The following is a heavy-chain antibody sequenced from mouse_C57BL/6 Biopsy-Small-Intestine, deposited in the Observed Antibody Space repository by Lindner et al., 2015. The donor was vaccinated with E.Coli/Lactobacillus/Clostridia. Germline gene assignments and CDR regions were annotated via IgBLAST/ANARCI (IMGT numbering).Heavy chain of an antibody. J-gene: IGHJ2*01. CDR1: GYIFTDFY. Sequence: QLQESGPEMVKPGASVKMSCEASGYIFTDFYMTWVKQSHGKSLEWIGRISPSSGGRIYNQKFKGKATLTVDKSLNTAYMELNSLTSEDSAVYYCTREGGLFDYWGQGTTLTVSS. V-gene: IGHV1-19*01. CDR2: ISPSSGGR. CDR3: TREGGLFDY.